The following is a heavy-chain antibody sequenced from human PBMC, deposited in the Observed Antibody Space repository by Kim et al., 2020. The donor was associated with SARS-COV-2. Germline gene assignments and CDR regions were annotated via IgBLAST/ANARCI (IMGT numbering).Heavy chain of an antibody. D-gene: IGHD3-22*01. CDR1: GYTFTGYY. J-gene: IGHJ3*02. Sequence: ASVKVSCKASGYTFTGYYMHWVRQAPGQGLEWMGRINPNSGGTNYAQKFQGRVTMTRDTSISTAYMELSRLRSDDTAVYYCAQREGTMIVVGTAFDIWGQGTMVTVSS. V-gene: IGHV1-2*06. CDR2: INPNSGGT. CDR3: AQREGTMIVVGTAFDI.